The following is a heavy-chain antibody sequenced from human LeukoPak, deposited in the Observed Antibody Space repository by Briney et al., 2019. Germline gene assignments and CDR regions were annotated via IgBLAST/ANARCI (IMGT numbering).Heavy chain of an antibody. V-gene: IGHV4-34*01. J-gene: IGHJ4*02. Sequence: SETLSLTCAVYGGSFSGYYWSWIRQPPGKGLEWIGEINHSGSTNYNPSPKSRVTISVDTSKNQFSLKLSSVTAADTAVYYCARKSLGYCSSTSCYALDYWGQGTLVTVSS. CDR3: ARKSLGYCSSTSCYALDY. CDR2: INHSGST. D-gene: IGHD2-2*01. CDR1: GGSFSGYY.